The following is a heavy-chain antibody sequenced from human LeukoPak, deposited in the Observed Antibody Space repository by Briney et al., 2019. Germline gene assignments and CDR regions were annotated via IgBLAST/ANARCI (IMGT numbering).Heavy chain of an antibody. J-gene: IGHJ4*02. V-gene: IGHV3-30*02. D-gene: IGHD6-19*01. CDR2: MQYDGSVE. CDR1: GFSFSNYG. CDR3: ARDRYSSGWYGDFDC. Sequence: GGSLRLSCVASGFSFSNYGTHWVRQASGKGLEWVTFMQYDGSVEFYADSVKGRFTISRDNSKNTLYLQVNSLRAEDTAVYYCARDRYSSGWYGDFDCWGQGTLVTVSS.